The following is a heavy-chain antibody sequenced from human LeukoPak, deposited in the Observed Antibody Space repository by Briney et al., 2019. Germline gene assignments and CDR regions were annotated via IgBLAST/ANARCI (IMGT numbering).Heavy chain of an antibody. J-gene: IGHJ4*02. V-gene: IGHV1-69*13. Sequence: SVKVSCKASGGTFSSYAISWVRQAPGQGLEWMGGIIPIFGTANYAQKFQGRVTITAGESTSTAYMELSSLRSEDTAVYYCARRRHGSGSYYFSFDYWGQGTLVTVSS. D-gene: IGHD3-10*01. CDR3: ARRRHGSGSYYFSFDY. CDR2: IIPIFGTA. CDR1: GGTFSSYA.